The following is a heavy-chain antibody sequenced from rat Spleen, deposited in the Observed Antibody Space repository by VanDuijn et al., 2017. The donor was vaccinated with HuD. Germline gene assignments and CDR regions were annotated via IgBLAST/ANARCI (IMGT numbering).Heavy chain of an antibody. CDR2: ISPSGGFT. J-gene: IGHJ2*01. CDR3: ARQRYYSSYIPWYFDY. Sequence: EVQLVESGGGLVQPGGSLKLSCAVSGFTFNSYDMAWVRQAPTKGLEWVASISPSGGFTYYRDSVKGRFTISRDNAKSTLYLQMDSLRSEDTATYYCARQRYYSSYIPWYFDYWGQGVMVTVSS. CDR1: GFTFNSYD. V-gene: IGHV5-25*01. D-gene: IGHD1-2*01.